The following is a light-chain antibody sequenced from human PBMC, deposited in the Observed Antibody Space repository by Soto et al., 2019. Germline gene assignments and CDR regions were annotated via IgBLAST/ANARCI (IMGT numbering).Light chain of an antibody. CDR2: SNT. Sequence: QPVLTQPPSASGTPGQTIAISCSGGSSNIGSHTVNWDQQLPGTAPRLLIYSNTQRPSGVPDRFSGSKSGTSASLAISGLQSEYEGDYYCAAWDDSLNGVVFGGGTKVTVL. CDR3: AAWDDSLNGVV. V-gene: IGLV1-44*01. CDR1: SSNIGSHT. J-gene: IGLJ2*01.